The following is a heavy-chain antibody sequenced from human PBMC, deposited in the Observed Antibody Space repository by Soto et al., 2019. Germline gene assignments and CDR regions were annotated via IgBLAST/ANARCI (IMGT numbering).Heavy chain of an antibody. CDR2: IYYSGSI. CDR3: ARDSSTSCYGTLCYYGMDV. Sequence: SETLSLTCTVSGGSISSGGYYWSWIRQHPGKGLEWIGYIYYSGSIYYNPSLKSRVTISVDTSKNQFSLKLSSVTAADTAVYYCARDSSTSCYGTLCYYGMDVWGQGTTVTVSS. V-gene: IGHV4-31*03. CDR1: GGSISSGGYY. J-gene: IGHJ6*02. D-gene: IGHD2-2*01.